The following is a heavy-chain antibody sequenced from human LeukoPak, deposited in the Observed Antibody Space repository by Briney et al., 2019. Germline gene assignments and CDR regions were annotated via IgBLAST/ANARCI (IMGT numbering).Heavy chain of an antibody. CDR1: GFTFSSYA. Sequence: GGSLRLSCAASGFTFSSYAMHWVRQAPGKGLEWVSVIWYDGSNKYYADSVKGRFTISRDNSKNTLYLQMNSLRAEDTAVYYCARAHRYSSGWYFDYWGQGTLVTVSS. CDR3: ARAHRYSSGWYFDY. D-gene: IGHD6-19*01. V-gene: IGHV3-33*08. CDR2: IWYDGSNK. J-gene: IGHJ4*02.